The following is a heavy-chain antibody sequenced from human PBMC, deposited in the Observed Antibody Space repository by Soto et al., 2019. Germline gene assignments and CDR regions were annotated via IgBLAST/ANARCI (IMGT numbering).Heavy chain of an antibody. Sequence: GESLKISCQGSGYSFTNYWIAWVRQMPGKGLEWMGIIYPGDSDTRYSPSFQGQVTISADKSISTAYLQWSSLKASDTAMYYCARRNYYDSSGSRFFDYWGQGALVTVSS. J-gene: IGHJ4*02. V-gene: IGHV5-51*01. CDR2: IYPGDSDT. D-gene: IGHD3-22*01. CDR1: GYSFTNYW. CDR3: ARRNYYDSSGSRFFDY.